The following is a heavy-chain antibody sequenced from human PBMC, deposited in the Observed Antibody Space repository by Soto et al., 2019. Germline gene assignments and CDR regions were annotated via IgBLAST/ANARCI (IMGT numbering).Heavy chain of an antibody. CDR3: AKGPPYYYGSGVDY. CDR1: GFTFSSYG. D-gene: IGHD3-10*01. Sequence: QVQLVESGGGVVQPGRSLRLSCAASGFTFSSYGMHWVRQAPGKGLEWVAVISYDGSNKYYADSVKGRFTISRDNSKNTLYLQMNSLRAEDTAVYYCAKGPPYYYGSGVDYWGQGTLVTVSS. J-gene: IGHJ4*02. V-gene: IGHV3-30*18. CDR2: ISYDGSNK.